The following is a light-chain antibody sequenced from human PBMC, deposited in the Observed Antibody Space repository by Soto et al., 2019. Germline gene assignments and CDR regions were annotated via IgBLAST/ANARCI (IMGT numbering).Light chain of an antibody. Sequence: DIPLTPSPSTLSAYSVDRVTITCWASQSIGKWLAWFQQKPGKAPDLLIYDASSLESGVPSRFSGSGSGKEFTLTISSLQPDDFATYYCQHYNSYPYTFGQGTKVDIK. J-gene: IGKJ2*01. CDR1: QSIGKW. CDR3: QHYNSYPYT. V-gene: IGKV1-5*01. CDR2: DAS.